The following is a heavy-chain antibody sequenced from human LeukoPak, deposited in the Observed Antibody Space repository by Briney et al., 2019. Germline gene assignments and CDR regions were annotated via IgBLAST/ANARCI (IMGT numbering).Heavy chain of an antibody. D-gene: IGHD6-6*01. CDR3: AKVIGARPFDP. CDR1: GFTFSSFA. J-gene: IGHJ5*02. V-gene: IGHV3-23*01. CDR2: ISGSGSST. Sequence: GGSLRLSCTASGFTFSSFAMTWFRQAPGKGLEWVSVISGSGSSTYYADSVKGRFSISRDNSKNTVYLQVNSLRVEDTAIYYCAKVIGARPFDPWGQGTLVTVSS.